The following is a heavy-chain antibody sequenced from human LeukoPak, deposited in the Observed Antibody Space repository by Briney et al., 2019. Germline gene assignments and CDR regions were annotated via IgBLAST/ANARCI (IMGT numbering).Heavy chain of an antibody. V-gene: IGHV3-74*01. CDR2: IHSDGSST. CDR1: GFTFSNYW. CDR3: ARVGPLWFGELFTPLPYYYYYGMDV. J-gene: IGHJ6*02. D-gene: IGHD3-10*01. Sequence: GGSLRLSCAASGFTFSNYWMHWVRQAPGKGLVWVSRIHSDGSSTTSADSVKGRFTISRDNAENTLYLQMNSLRAEDTAVYYCARVGPLWFGELFTPLPYYYYYGMDVWGQGTTVTVSS.